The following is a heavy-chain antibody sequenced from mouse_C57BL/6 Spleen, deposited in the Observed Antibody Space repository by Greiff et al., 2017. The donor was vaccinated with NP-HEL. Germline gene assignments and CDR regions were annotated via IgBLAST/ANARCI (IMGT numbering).Heavy chain of an antibody. CDR2: IYPGDGDT. CDR3: AAYYGSSLDY. J-gene: IGHJ2*01. Sequence: QVQLKQSGPELVKPGASVKISCKASGYAFSSSWMNWVKQRPGKGLEWIGRIYPGDGDTNYNGKFKGKATLTADKSSSTAYMQLSSLTSEDSAVYFCAAYYGSSLDYWGQGTTLTVSS. D-gene: IGHD1-1*01. V-gene: IGHV1-82*01. CDR1: GYAFSSSW.